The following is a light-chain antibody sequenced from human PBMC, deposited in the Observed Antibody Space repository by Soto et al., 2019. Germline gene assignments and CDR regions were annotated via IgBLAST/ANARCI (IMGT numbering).Light chain of an antibody. J-gene: IGLJ3*02. CDR1: SSDVGNYNY. V-gene: IGLV2-11*01. Sequence: QSALTQPRSVSGSPGQSVTISCTGTSSDVGNYNYVSWYQQHPGKAPKVMIYDVTKRPSGVPDRFSGSKSGITASLTISGLQADDEADYYCCSYRGSHTGVFGGGTKLTVL. CDR2: DVT. CDR3: CSYRGSHTGV.